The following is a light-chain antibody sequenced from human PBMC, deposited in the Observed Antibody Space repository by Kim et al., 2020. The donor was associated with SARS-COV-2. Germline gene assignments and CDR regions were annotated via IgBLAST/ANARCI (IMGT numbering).Light chain of an antibody. CDR3: QQYYDTLWT. Sequence: DIVMTQSPDSLTVSPGERATISCKSSQNILFRYLAWYQQKPGQPPKLLIYWASTRESGVPDRFSGSGSGTDFTLTISSLQAEDAAVYYCQQYYDTLWTFGQGTKVDIK. J-gene: IGKJ1*01. CDR1: QNILFRY. V-gene: IGKV4-1*01. CDR2: WAS.